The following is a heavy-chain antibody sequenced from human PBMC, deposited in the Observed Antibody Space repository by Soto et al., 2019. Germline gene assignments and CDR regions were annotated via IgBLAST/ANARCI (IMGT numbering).Heavy chain of an antibody. CDR3: TRGGVLRNFDWLDWFDP. CDR2: IRSKANSYAT. D-gene: IGHD3-9*01. CDR1: GFTFSGSA. V-gene: IGHV3-73*01. J-gene: IGHJ5*02. Sequence: EVQLVESGGGLVQPGGSLKLSCAASGFTFSGSAMHWVRQASGKGLEWVGRIRSKANSYATAYAASVKGRFTISRDDSKNTAYLQMNSLKTEDTAVYYCTRGGVLRNFDWLDWFDPWGQGTLVTVSS.